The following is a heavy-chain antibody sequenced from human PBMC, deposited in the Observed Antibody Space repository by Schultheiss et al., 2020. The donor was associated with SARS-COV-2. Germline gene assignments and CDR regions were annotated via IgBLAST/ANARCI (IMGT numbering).Heavy chain of an antibody. D-gene: IGHD3-10*01. CDR1: GFTFSSYD. J-gene: IGHJ4*02. Sequence: GGSLRLSCAASGFTFSSYDMHWVRQATGKGLEWVSAISGSGGSTYYADSVKGRLTISRDNTKNFLYLQMNSLRAEDTAFYYCARGFRELIGDYWGQGVLVTVSS. CDR3: ARGFRELIGDY. CDR2: ISGSGGST. V-gene: IGHV3-23*01.